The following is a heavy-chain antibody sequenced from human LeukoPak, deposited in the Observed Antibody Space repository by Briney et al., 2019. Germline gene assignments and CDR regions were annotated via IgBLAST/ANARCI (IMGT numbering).Heavy chain of an antibody. CDR2: IYHTGRT. D-gene: IGHD3-10*02. J-gene: IGHJ4*02. CDR3: ARHVHELSQ. CDR1: DYSISSGYY. V-gene: IGHV4-38-2*02. Sequence: SETLSLTCTVSDYSISSGYYWGWIRQPPGKGLEWIGSIYHTGRTYYNPSLQSRVTISVDTSKNQFSLKLSSVTAADTAVYYCARHVHELSQWGQGTLVTVSS.